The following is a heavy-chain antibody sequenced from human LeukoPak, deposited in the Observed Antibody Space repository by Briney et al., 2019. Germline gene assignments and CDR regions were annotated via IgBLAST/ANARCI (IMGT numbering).Heavy chain of an antibody. CDR1: GYTLTELS. Sequence: ASVKVSCKVSGYTLTELSMHWVRQAPGKGLEWMGGFDPEDGETIYAPKFQGRVAMTEDTSTDTAYMELSDLRSEDTAVYYCTTPLGYCVSTNCYVRFDPWGQGTLVIVS. J-gene: IGHJ5*02. D-gene: IGHD2-2*01. V-gene: IGHV1-24*01. CDR2: FDPEDGET. CDR3: TTPLGYCVSTNCYVRFDP.